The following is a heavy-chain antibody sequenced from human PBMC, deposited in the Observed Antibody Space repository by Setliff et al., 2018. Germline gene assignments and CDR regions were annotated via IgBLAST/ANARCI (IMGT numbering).Heavy chain of an antibody. CDR1: DGAFSTYY. V-gene: IGHV3-11*01. CDR3: AKDGGTSMVKTYYYGLDV. Sequence: LSLTCDVYDGAFSTYYWTWIRQAPGKGLEWVSYINAWGTSKYYADSVKGRFTISRDNAKNSLYLDLNSLRAEDMAVYYCAKDGGTSMVKTYYYGLDVWGQGTTVTVSS. D-gene: IGHD5-18*01. CDR2: INAWGTSK. J-gene: IGHJ6*02.